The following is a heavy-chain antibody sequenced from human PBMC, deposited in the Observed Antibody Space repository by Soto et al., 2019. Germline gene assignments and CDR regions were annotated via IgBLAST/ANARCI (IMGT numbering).Heavy chain of an antibody. V-gene: IGHV4-30-4*01. CDR2: IFHSGST. Sequence: PSESISLTSTFSGGSINSGDYYWTWINQPPGKGLEWIGEIFHSGSTYYTPSLQSRVTISLDTSKNHFSLKLSSVTPADTAVYYCARDRYYGSGTYYNFYSGMDVWGQGTTVTVSS. CDR3: ARDRYYGSGTYYNFYSGMDV. D-gene: IGHD3-10*01. CDR1: GGSINSGDYY. J-gene: IGHJ6*02.